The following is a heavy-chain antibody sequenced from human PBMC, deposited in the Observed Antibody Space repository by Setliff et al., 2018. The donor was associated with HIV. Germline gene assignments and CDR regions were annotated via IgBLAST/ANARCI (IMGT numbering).Heavy chain of an antibody. V-gene: IGHV3-33*01. CDR2: IWYDGSNK. Sequence: GGSLRLSCAASGFIFSSYDMHWVRQAPGKGLEWVAVIWYDGSNKYYADSVKGRFTISRDNSKNTLYLQMNSLRAADTAVYYCARGRDYGSGLRKDWFDPWGQGTLVTVSS. J-gene: IGHJ5*02. CDR3: ARGRDYGSGLRKDWFDP. CDR1: GFIFSSYD. D-gene: IGHD3-10*01.